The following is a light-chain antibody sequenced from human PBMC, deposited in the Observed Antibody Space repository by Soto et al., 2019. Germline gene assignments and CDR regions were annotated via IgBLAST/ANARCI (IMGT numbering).Light chain of an antibody. CDR2: GAS. CDR3: QQYGSSPT. Sequence: DIVLAQSPGTLSLSPGERATLSCRASQSVSSSYLAWYQQKPGQAPRLLIYGASSRATGIPDRFSGSGSGTDFTLTIGRLEPEDFAVYYCQQYGSSPTFGPGTKVDIK. J-gene: IGKJ3*01. CDR1: QSVSSSY. V-gene: IGKV3-20*01.